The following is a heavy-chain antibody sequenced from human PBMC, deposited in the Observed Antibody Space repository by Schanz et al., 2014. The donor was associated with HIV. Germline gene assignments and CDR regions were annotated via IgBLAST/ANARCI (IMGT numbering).Heavy chain of an antibody. CDR2: ISGNSGHT. CDR3: AKDRTDSGWYKEGPRELGE. V-gene: IGHV3-23*01. J-gene: IGHJ4*02. D-gene: IGHD6-19*01. Sequence: EVQLLESGGGLVQPGGSLRLSCAASGFTFSSYAMSWVRQAPGKGLEWVSGISGNSGHTWYADSVKGRFTISRDNPKNRLYLHMSSLRAEDTAVYFCAKDRTDSGWYKEGPRELGEWGQGTLVTVSS. CDR1: GFTFSSYA.